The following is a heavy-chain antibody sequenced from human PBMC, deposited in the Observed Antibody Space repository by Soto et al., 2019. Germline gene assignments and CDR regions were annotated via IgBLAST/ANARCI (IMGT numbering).Heavy chain of an antibody. V-gene: IGHV3-23*01. CDR2: VSGGGGST. CDR1: GFTFSSYA. Sequence: QPGGSLRLSCAASGFTFSSYAMNWVRQAPGEGLEWVSGVSGGGGSTYYADSVKGRFTISRDNSEHRLYLHMNSLRAEDTAVYYCAMAHVDSAMDYYYYYGMDVWGQGTTVTVSS. D-gene: IGHD5-18*01. CDR3: AMAHVDSAMDYYYYYGMDV. J-gene: IGHJ6*02.